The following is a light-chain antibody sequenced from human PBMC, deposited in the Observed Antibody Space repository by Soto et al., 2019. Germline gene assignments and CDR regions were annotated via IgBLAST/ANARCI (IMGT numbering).Light chain of an antibody. J-gene: IGKJ1*01. Sequence: DIQMTQSPSSLSASVGDRFTITCRASQSISSYLNWYQQKPGKAPKLLIYAASSLQSGVPSRFSGSGSGTDFTITISSLQPEDFATYYCQQSYSTPTFGQGTKVDIK. V-gene: IGKV1-39*01. CDR2: AAS. CDR3: QQSYSTPT. CDR1: QSISSY.